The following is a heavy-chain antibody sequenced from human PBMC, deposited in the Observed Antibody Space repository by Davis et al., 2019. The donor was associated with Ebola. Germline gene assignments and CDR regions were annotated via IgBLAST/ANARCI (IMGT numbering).Heavy chain of an antibody. CDR3: AREYCSSTSCTTGGESDY. Sequence: PGGSLRLSCAASAFTSSSYAMSWVRQAPGKGLEWVSAISGSGGSTYYADSVKGRFTISRDNSKNTLYLQMNSLRAEDTAVYYCAREYCSSTSCTTGGESDYWGQGTLVTVSS. J-gene: IGHJ4*02. D-gene: IGHD2-2*01. CDR2: ISGSGGST. V-gene: IGHV3-23*01. CDR1: AFTSSSYA.